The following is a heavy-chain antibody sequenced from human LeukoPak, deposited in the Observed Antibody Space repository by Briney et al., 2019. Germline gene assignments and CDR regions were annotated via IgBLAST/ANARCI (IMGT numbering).Heavy chain of an antibody. Sequence: SETLSLTCTVSGYSISSGYYWGWIRQPPGKGLEWIGSIYHSGSTYYNPSLKSRVTISVDTSKNQFSLKLSSVTAADTAVYYRARVPGLQQIDYWGQGTLVTVSS. J-gene: IGHJ4*02. D-gene: IGHD6-13*01. V-gene: IGHV4-38-2*02. CDR2: IYHSGST. CDR1: GYSISSGYY. CDR3: ARVPGLQQIDY.